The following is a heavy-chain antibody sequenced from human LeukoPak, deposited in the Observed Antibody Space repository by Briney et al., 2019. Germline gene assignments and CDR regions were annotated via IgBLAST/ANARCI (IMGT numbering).Heavy chain of an antibody. V-gene: IGHV3-43*02. Sequence: PGGSLRLSCAASGFTFDDYAMHWVRQAPGKGLEWLSLISGDGGSTYYADSVKGRFTISRDNSKKSLYPQMNSLRIEDTALYYCAKDHPEDYWGQGTLVTVSS. CDR1: GFTFDDYA. J-gene: IGHJ4*02. CDR3: AKDHPEDY. CDR2: ISGDGGST.